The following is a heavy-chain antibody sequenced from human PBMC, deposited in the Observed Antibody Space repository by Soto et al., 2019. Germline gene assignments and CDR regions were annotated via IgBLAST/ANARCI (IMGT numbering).Heavy chain of an antibody. J-gene: IGHJ4*02. CDR2: INPNSGGT. CDR1: GYTFTDYY. V-gene: IGHV1-2*02. Sequence: ASVKVSCKASGYTFTDYYMHWVRQAPGQGLEWMGWINPNSGGTNYAQKFQGRVTMTRDTSISTAYMDLSSLKSDDTAVYYCARDGDMATILDYWGQGTLVTVSS. D-gene: IGHD5-12*01. CDR3: ARDGDMATILDY.